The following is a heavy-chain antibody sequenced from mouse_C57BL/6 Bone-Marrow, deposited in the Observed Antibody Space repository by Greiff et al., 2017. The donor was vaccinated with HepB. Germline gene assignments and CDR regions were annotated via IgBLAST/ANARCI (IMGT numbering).Heavy chain of an antibody. CDR2: IYPGDGDT. J-gene: IGHJ4*01. Sequence: QVQLKESGPELVKPGASVKISCKASGYAFSSSWMNWVKQRPGKGLEWIGRIYPGDGDTNYNGKFKGKATLTADKSSSTAYMQLSSLTSEDSAVYFCARGEDYGNYDYAMDYWGQGTSVTVSS. V-gene: IGHV1-82*01. CDR1: GYAFSSSW. D-gene: IGHD2-1*01. CDR3: ARGEDYGNYDYAMDY.